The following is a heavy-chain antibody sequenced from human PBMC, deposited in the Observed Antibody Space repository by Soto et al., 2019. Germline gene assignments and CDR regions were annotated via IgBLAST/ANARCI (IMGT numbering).Heavy chain of an antibody. CDR1: GGSVSSGSYY. CDR2: IYYSGST. CDR3: ARQRPTDGRWEFANYYGMDV. J-gene: IGHJ6*02. D-gene: IGHD1-26*01. V-gene: IGHV4-61*01. Sequence: SETLSLTCTVSGGSVSSGSYYWSWIRQPPGKGLEWIGYIYYSGSTNYNPSLKSRVTISVDTSKNQFSLKLSSVTAADTAVYYCARQRPTDGRWEFANYYGMDVWGQGTPVTVSS.